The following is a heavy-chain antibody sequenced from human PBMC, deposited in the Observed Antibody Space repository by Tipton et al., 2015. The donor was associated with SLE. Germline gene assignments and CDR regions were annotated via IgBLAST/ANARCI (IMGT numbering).Heavy chain of an antibody. J-gene: IGHJ3*02. CDR1: GGYITSDIYY. V-gene: IGHV4-39*07. Sequence: TLSLTCFVSGGYITSDIYYWGWIRQPPGKGLEWIGSVYESGTTYYNPSLKSRVTISVDTSKNQFSLEVRSVTAADTAVYYCARDRGFCSGGTCYYDGFDIWGQGTMVSVSS. CDR3: ARDRGFCSGGTCYYDGFDI. CDR2: VYESGTT. D-gene: IGHD2-15*01.